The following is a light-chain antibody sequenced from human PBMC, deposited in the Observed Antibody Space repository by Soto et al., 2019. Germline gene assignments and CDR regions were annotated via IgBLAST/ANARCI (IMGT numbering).Light chain of an antibody. J-gene: IGKJ4*01. CDR3: QQHNAVPLT. Sequence: DIEMTQSPSSLSASVGDKVIITCQTSQDIRKYLNWYQEKPGRAPKLLIYDSSNLQTGVPSRFSGTGSGTDFTLTIINLQPEDIATYYCQQHNAVPLTFGGGTKVEIK. CDR1: QDIRKY. CDR2: DSS. V-gene: IGKV1-33*01.